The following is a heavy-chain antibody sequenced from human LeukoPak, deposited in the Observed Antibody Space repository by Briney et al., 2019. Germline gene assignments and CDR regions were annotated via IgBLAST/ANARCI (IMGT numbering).Heavy chain of an antibody. CDR3: ARDAGYCSGGSCYHDY. D-gene: IGHD2-15*01. J-gene: IGHJ4*02. CDR2: INPNSGGT. Sequence: GASVKVSCKASGYTFTSYGISWVRQAPGQGLEWMGWINPNSGGTNYAQKFQGWVTMTRDTSISTAYMELSRLRSDDTAVYYCARDAGYCSGGSCYHDYWGQGTLVTVSS. CDR1: GYTFTSYG. V-gene: IGHV1-2*04.